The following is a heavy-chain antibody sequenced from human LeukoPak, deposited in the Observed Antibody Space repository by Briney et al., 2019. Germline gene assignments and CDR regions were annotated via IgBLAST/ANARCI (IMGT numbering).Heavy chain of an antibody. Sequence: ASVKVSCKASGYTFTGYNIHWVRQAPGQGLEWMGWIIPNSGAAGYAQKFQGRVTMARDTSINTAYMELSRLRSDDTALYFCARTKIGDPFDYWGQGTLVTVSS. J-gene: IGHJ4*02. D-gene: IGHD3-16*01. V-gene: IGHV1-2*02. CDR2: IIPNSGAA. CDR3: ARTKIGDPFDY. CDR1: GYTFTGYN.